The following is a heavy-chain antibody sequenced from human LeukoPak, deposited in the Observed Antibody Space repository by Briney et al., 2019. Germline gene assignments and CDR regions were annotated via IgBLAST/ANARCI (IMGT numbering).Heavy chain of an antibody. D-gene: IGHD5-12*01. V-gene: IGHV4-34*01. CDR1: GGSFSGYY. J-gene: IGHJ4*02. CDR2: INHSGST. CDR3: ARASATVNSTPFDY. Sequence: PSETLSLTCAVYGGSFSGYYWSWIRQPPGKGLEWIGEINHSGSTNYNPSLKSRVTISVDTSKNQFSLKLSSVTAADTAVYYCARASATVNSTPFDYWGREPWSPSPQ.